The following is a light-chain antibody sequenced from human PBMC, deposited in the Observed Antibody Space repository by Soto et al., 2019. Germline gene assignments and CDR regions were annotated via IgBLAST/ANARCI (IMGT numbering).Light chain of an antibody. CDR2: DVS. CDR3: SSYTSSSTFLYV. CDR1: SSDGGGYNY. V-gene: IGLV2-14*01. J-gene: IGLJ1*01. Sequence: QSALTRPASVSGSPGQSITISCTGTSSDGGGYNYVSWYQQHPGKAPKLMIYDVSNLPSGVSNRFSGSKSGNTASLTISGLQAEDEADYYCSSYTSSSTFLYVFGTGTKVTVL.